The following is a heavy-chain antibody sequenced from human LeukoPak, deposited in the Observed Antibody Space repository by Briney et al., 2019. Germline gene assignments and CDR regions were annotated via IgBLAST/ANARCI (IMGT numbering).Heavy chain of an antibody. D-gene: IGHD1-26*01. V-gene: IGHV3-23*01. J-gene: IGHJ4*02. CDR3: AKPWSTTNVVATAFDA. CDR2: LSGSGATT. CDR1: GFTFSNYA. Sequence: GGSLRLSCAASGFTFSNYAMSWVRQAPGKGLEWVSALSGSGATTYYADSVKGRFTISRDNSQNTLYLQMNSLRAEDTAVYYCAKPWSTTNVVATAFDAGGQGSLVTVSS.